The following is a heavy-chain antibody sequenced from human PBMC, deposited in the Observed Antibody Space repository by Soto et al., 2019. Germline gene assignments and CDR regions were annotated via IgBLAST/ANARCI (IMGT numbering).Heavy chain of an antibody. CDR1: GGSISSYY. V-gene: IGHV4-59*01. Sequence: SETLSLTCTVSGGSISSYYWNWIRQSPGKGLEWIGYIYYSGSTNYNPSLKSRVTMSADTSKNQFSLKLRSVTAADTAVYYCAGVVPDYYNYMDVWGKGTTVTVSS. CDR3: AGVVPDYYNYMDV. J-gene: IGHJ6*03. CDR2: IYYSGST. D-gene: IGHD2-2*01.